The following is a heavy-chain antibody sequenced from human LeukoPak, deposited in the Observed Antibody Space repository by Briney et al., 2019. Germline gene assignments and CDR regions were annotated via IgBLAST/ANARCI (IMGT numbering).Heavy chain of an antibody. CDR1: GDTFSSYA. J-gene: IGHJ4*02. CDR2: IIPIFGTA. D-gene: IGHD6-19*01. Sequence: ASVKVSCKASGDTFSSYAISWVRQAPGQGLEWMGGIIPIFGTANYAQKFQGRVTITTDESTSPAYMELSSLTSEDTAVYYCAREATTGYSSGWYDYWGQGTLVTVSS. CDR3: AREATTGYSSGWYDY. V-gene: IGHV1-69*05.